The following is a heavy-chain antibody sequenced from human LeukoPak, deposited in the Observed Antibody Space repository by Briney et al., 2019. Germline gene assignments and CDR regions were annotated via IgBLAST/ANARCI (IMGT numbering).Heavy chain of an antibody. D-gene: IGHD3-16*01. Sequence: GGSLRLSCAGSGLTFDDYAMHWVRQAPGKGLEWVSGISWNGGSIGYADSVKGRFTISRDNAKNSLYLQMNSLRVEDTALYYCAPPGGQPVDYWGQGTLITVSS. V-gene: IGHV3-9*01. CDR3: APPGGQPVDY. CDR1: GLTFDDYA. J-gene: IGHJ4*02. CDR2: ISWNGGSI.